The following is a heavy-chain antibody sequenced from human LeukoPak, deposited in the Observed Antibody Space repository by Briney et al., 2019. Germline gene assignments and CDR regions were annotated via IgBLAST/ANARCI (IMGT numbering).Heavy chain of an antibody. CDR3: ARPIPGTSTTGAFDI. CDR1: GYTFTGYY. CDR2: INPNSGGT. J-gene: IGHJ3*02. Sequence: ASVKVSCKASGYTFTGYYMHWVRQAPGQGLEWMGWINPNSGGTNYAQKLQGRVTMTRDTSISTAYMELSRLRSDDTAVYYCARPIPGTSTTGAFDIWGQGTMVTVSS. D-gene: IGHD1-1*01. V-gene: IGHV1-2*02.